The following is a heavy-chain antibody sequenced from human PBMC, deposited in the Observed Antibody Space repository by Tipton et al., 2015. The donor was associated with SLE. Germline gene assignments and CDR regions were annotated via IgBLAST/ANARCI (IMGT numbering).Heavy chain of an antibody. CDR3: ARERGGVYIPDY. V-gene: IGHV4-61*09. J-gene: IGHJ4*02. CDR1: GGSISSDTYS. D-gene: IGHD6-13*01. CDR2: IYTSGST. Sequence: TLSLTCIVSGGSISSDTYSWSWLRQPAGTGLGWIGHIYTSGSTNYNPPLKPRVTISVDMSKNQFSLKLHSVTAADTSVYYCARERGGVYIPDYWGQGTLVTVSS.